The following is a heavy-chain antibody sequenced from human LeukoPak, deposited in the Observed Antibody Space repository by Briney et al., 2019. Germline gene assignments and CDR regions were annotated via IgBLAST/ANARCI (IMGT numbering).Heavy chain of an antibody. V-gene: IGHV4-31*03. J-gene: IGHJ4*02. CDR3: ARTGSFWSGYDY. D-gene: IGHD3-3*01. CDR1: GGSISSGGYY. CDR2: IYYSGST. Sequence: SETLSLTCTVSGGSISSGGYYWSWIRQNPGKGLEWIGYIYYSGSTFYNPSLKSRVTISVDTSKNQFSLKLSSVTAADTAVYYCARTGSFWSGYDYWGQGTLVTVSS.